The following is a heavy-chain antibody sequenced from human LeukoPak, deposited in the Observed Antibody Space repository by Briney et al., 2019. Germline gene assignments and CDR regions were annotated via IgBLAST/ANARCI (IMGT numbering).Heavy chain of an antibody. V-gene: IGHV3-21*05. CDR1: GFTFSTYS. CDR2: ISSSSSYT. J-gene: IGHJ4*02. CDR3: ARPLSYGDHVGPDY. Sequence: GGSLRLSCTASGFTFSTYSMNWVRQAPGKGLEWVSYISSSSSYTNYADSVKGRFTISRDNAKNSLYLQMNSLRAEDTAVYYCARPLSYGDHVGPDYWGQGTLVTVSS. D-gene: IGHD4-17*01.